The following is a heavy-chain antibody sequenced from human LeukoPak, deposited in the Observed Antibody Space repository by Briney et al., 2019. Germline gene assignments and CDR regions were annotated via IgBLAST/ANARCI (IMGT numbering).Heavy chain of an antibody. CDR1: GFIFSSYS. Sequence: GGSLRLSCAASGFIFSSYSMNWARQAPGEGLEWVSYISSLSGTIYYADSVKGRFTISRDNAKNSLYLQMDSLRVEDTAVYYCARGQGGGTSYWGQGTLVTVSS. V-gene: IGHV3-48*01. CDR2: ISSLSGTI. J-gene: IGHJ4*02. D-gene: IGHD1-26*01. CDR3: ARGQGGGTSY.